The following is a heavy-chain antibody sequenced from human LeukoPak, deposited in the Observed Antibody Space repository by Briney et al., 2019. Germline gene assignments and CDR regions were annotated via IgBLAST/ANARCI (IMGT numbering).Heavy chain of an antibody. CDR3: ARVVFPVSSGWPLGYFDY. CDR1: GGSISSGDYY. Sequence: SETLSLTCTVSGGSISSGDYYWSWIRQPPGKGLEWIGYIYYSGSTYYNPSLKSRVTISVDTSKNQFSLKLSSVTAADTAVYYCARVVFPVSSGWPLGYFDYWGQGTLVTVSS. D-gene: IGHD3-22*01. CDR2: IYYSGST. V-gene: IGHV4-30-4*01. J-gene: IGHJ4*02.